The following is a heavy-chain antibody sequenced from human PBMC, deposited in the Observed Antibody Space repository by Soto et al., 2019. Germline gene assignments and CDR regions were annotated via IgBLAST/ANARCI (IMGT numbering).Heavy chain of an antibody. CDR1: GFTFSSYG. D-gene: IGHD6-13*01. J-gene: IGHJ4*02. V-gene: IGHV3-33*01. Sequence: GGSLRLSCAASGFTFSSYGMHWVRQAPGKGLEWVAVIWYDGSNKYYADSVKGRFTISRDNSKNTLYLQMNSLRAEDTAVYYCARDEELYSSSWPFDYWGQGTLVTVSS. CDR2: IWYDGSNK. CDR3: ARDEELYSSSWPFDY.